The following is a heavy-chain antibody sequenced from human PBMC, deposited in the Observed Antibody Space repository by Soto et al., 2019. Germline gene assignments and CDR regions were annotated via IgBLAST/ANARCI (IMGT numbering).Heavy chain of an antibody. CDR1: GGSFSGYH. D-gene: IGHD3-16*02. CDR3: AKTNYDYVWGSYRPHLYFDY. V-gene: IGHV4-34*01. Sequence: PSETLSLTCAVYGGSFSGYHWSWIRQPPGKGLEWIGEINHSGSTNYNPSLKSRVTISVDTSKNQFSLKLSSVTAADTAVYYCAKTNYDYVWGSYRPHLYFDYWGQGPLITVS. J-gene: IGHJ4*02. CDR2: INHSGST.